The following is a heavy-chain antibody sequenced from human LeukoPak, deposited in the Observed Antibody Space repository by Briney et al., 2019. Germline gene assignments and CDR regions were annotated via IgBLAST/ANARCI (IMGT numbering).Heavy chain of an antibody. Sequence: GGSLRLSCAASGLTFSSYAMNWVRQAPGKGLEWVSVISGGGGTTYYADSVKGRLTISRDNSKNTLYLQMNSLRAEDTAVYCCAKKFGSGSVEGMDVWGQGTTVTVSS. CDR2: ISGGGGTT. CDR1: GLTFSSYA. J-gene: IGHJ6*02. CDR3: AKKFGSGSVEGMDV. V-gene: IGHV3-23*01. D-gene: IGHD3-10*01.